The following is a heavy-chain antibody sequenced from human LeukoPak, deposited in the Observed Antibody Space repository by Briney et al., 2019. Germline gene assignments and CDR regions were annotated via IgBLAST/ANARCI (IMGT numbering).Heavy chain of an antibody. D-gene: IGHD6-19*01. Sequence: GGSLRLSCAASGFTFSTYAMSWVRQAPGKGLEWVSSFSGSGGSTYYADSVKGRFTISRDNSKNTLYLQMNSLRAEDTAVYYCAKDRDPGYSSGWYGSPNDYWGQGTLVTVSS. CDR3: AKDRDPGYSSGWYGSPNDY. V-gene: IGHV3-23*01. CDR1: GFTFSTYA. CDR2: FSGSGGST. J-gene: IGHJ4*02.